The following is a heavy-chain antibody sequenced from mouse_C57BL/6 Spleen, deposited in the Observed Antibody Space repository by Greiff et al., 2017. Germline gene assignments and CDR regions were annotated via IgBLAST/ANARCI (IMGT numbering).Heavy chain of an antibody. V-gene: IGHV1-69*01. CDR2: IDPSDSYT. Sequence: VQLQQPGAELVMPGASVKLSCKASGYTFTSYWMHWVKQRPGQGLEWIGEIDPSDSYTNYNQKFKGKSTLTVDKSSSTAYMQLSSLTSEDSAVYYCARSEDGSFAYWGQGTLVTVSA. CDR3: ARSEDGSFAY. CDR1: GYTFTSYW. J-gene: IGHJ3*01. D-gene: IGHD2-3*01.